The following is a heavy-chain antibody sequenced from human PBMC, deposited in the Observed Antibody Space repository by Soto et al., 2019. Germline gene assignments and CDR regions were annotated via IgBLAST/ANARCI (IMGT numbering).Heavy chain of an antibody. CDR2: IIPIFGTA. CDR1: GGTFSSYA. J-gene: IGHJ5*02. CDR3: APISYSSSWSPPLMSRGGP. V-gene: IGHV1-69*13. D-gene: IGHD6-13*01. Sequence: SVKVSCKASGGTFSSYAISWVRQAPGQGLEWMGGIIPIFGTANYAQKFQGRVTITADESTSTAYMELSSLRSEDTAVYYCAPISYSSSWSPPLMSRGGPWGQGTLVTAPQ.